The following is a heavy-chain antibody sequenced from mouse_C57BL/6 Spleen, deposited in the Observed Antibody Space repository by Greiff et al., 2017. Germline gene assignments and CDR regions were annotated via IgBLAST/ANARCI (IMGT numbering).Heavy chain of an antibody. J-gene: IGHJ2*01. D-gene: IGHD4-1*01. V-gene: IGHV1-42*01. Sequence: VQLQQSGPELVKPGASVKISCKASGYSFTGYYMNWVKQSPEKSLEWIGEINPSTGGTTYNQKFKAKATLTVDKSSSPAYMQLKSLTSEDSAVYYCARGDTGTSFDYWGQGTTLTVSS. CDR3: ARGDTGTSFDY. CDR1: GYSFTGYY. CDR2: INPSTGGT.